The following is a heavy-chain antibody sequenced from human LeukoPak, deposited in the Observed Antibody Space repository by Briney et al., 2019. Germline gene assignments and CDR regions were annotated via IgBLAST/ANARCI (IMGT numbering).Heavy chain of an antibody. J-gene: IGHJ4*02. CDR3: ARDPKKYSNGLDY. D-gene: IGHD4-11*01. CDR1: GFTFSSYW. Sequence: GGSLRLSCAASGFTFSSYWMHWVRQAPGKGLVWVSRINTDGSSTSYADSVKGRFTISRDNAKNTLYLQMNSLRAEDTAVYYCARDPKKYSNGLDYWGQGTLVTVSS. V-gene: IGHV3-74*01. CDR2: INTDGSST.